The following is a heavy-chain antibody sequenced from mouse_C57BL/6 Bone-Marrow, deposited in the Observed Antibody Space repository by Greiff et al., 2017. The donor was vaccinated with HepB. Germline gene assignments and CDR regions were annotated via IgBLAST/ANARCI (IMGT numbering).Heavy chain of an antibody. CDR1: GFTFSSYA. CDR2: ISDGGSYT. V-gene: IGHV5-4*03. Sequence: EVKLMESGGGLVKPGGSLKLSCAASGFTFSSYAMSWVRQTPEKRLEWVATISDGGSYTYYPDNVKGRFTISRDNAKNNLYLQMSHLKSEDTAMYYCARAYYGNYVLYYFDYWGQGTTLTVSS. D-gene: IGHD2-10*01. CDR3: ARAYYGNYVLYYFDY. J-gene: IGHJ2*01.